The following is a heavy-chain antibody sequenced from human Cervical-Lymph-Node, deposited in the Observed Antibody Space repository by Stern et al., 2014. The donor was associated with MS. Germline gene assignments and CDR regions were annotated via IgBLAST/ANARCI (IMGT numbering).Heavy chain of an antibody. CDR1: GFTFSNYA. V-gene: IGHV3-23*04. D-gene: IGHD3-22*01. J-gene: IGHJ4*02. Sequence: EVQLVESGGGLVQPGGSLRLSCAASGFTFSNYAMSWVRQAPGKGLEWVSAISGSGGSTYYADSVKGLFTISRDNSKNTLYLQMNSLRAEDTAVYYCAKPRIEIIVVIEFDYWGQGTLVTVSS. CDR3: AKPRIEIIVVIEFDY. CDR2: ISGSGGST.